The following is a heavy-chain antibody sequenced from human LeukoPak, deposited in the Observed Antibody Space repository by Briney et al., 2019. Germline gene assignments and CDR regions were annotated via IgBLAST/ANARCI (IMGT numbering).Heavy chain of an antibody. D-gene: IGHD6-13*01. CDR3: ARAWIAAAGTVYFQD. CDR1: VGSISGSSYY. Sequence: PLQTLSLTCAVSVGSISGSSYYSGWIRQPPRKGLEWSGSIYSSVSTYYNPSLKSRVTLSVDTSKNQFSLKLSSVTAADTAVYYCARAWIAAAGTVYFQDWGKGTLVTVSS. V-gene: IGHV4-39*07. J-gene: IGHJ1*01. CDR2: IYSSVST.